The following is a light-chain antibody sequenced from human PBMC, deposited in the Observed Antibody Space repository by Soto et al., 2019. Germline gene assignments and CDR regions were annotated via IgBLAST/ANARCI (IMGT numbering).Light chain of an antibody. CDR3: QQYGSSPRT. Sequence: EIVLTQSPGALSLSPGERATLSCGASQSVSSSYLAWYQQKPGQAPRLLIYGASTSATGIPDRFSGSGSGTDFTLTISRLEPEDFAVNYCQQYGSSPRTFGQGTKVEIK. CDR2: GAS. CDR1: QSVSSSY. V-gene: IGKV3-20*01. J-gene: IGKJ1*01.